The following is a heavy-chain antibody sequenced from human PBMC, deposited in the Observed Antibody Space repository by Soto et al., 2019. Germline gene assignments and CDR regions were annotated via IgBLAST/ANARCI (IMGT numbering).Heavy chain of an antibody. CDR3: ATVISLLGVARGVVGDD. J-gene: IGHJ6*04. Sequence: EVQLLESGGVLLQPGGSLRLSCAVSGFTFSSHAMSWVRQAPGKGLEWVSSISASGSSTYYGDSVKGPFTISRDNSKNLLDLLMTRLRVDDTAISYCATVISLLGVARGVVGDDWGKGTSVTVSS. D-gene: IGHD1-26*01. CDR1: GFTFSSHA. V-gene: IGHV3-23*01. CDR2: ISASGSST.